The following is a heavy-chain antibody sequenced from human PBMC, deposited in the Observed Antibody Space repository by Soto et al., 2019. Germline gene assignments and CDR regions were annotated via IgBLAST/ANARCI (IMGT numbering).Heavy chain of an antibody. CDR1: GFTLSGYW. J-gene: IGHJ4*02. D-gene: IGHD3-16*01. CDR2: VKQDGSDR. V-gene: IGHV3-7*04. CDR3: AGGGGNFDL. Sequence: EVQLVESGGGLVQPGGSLRLTCEASGFTLSGYWMSWVRQAPGKGLEWVANVKQDGSDRYYVDSVKGRFTISRDNAKNSGYLQMNSLSAEDRAVYYCAGGGGNFDLWGQGTLVTVSS.